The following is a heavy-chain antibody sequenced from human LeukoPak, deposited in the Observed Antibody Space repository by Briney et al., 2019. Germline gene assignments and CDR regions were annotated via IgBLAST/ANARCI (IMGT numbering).Heavy chain of an antibody. D-gene: IGHD6-13*01. CDR2: IYHSGST. CDR1: GYSISSGYY. CDR3: ARADYSSSWSHYYYYMDV. V-gene: IGHV4-38-2*02. J-gene: IGHJ6*03. Sequence: PSETLSLTCTVSGYSISSGYYWGWIRPPPGKGLEGIGSIYHSGSTYYNPSLKSRVTISVDTSKNQFSLKLSSVTAADTAVYYCARADYSSSWSHYYYYMDVWGKGTTVTVSS.